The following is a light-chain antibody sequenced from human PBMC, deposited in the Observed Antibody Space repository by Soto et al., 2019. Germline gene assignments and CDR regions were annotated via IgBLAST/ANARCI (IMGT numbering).Light chain of an antibody. V-gene: IGLV1-51*02. CDR3: GTWDSSLSVFV. CDR1: SPNIGKNY. Sequence: QSVLTQPPSVSAAPGQKVTFSCSGSSPNIGKNYVSWYQQVPGTAPKLLIYEDNKRRSGIPDRFSGSKSGTSATLGITGLQTGDEADYYCGTWDSSLSVFVFGTGTKLTVL. J-gene: IGLJ1*01. CDR2: EDN.